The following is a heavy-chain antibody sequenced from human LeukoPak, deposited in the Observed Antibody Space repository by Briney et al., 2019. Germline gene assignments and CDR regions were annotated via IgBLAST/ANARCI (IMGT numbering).Heavy chain of an antibody. Sequence: GASVKVSCKASGYTFTGYGISRVRQAPGQGLEWMGWISAYNGNTNYAQKLQGRVTMTTDTSTSTAYMEVRSLRSDDTAVYYCAWSIAARYLFDYWGQGTLVTVSS. CDR3: AWSIAARYLFDY. D-gene: IGHD6-6*01. CDR1: GYTFTGYG. J-gene: IGHJ4*02. CDR2: ISAYNGNT. V-gene: IGHV1-18*01.